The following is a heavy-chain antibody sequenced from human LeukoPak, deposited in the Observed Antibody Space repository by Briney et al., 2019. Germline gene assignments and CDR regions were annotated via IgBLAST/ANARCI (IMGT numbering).Heavy chain of an antibody. V-gene: IGHV4-59*01. J-gene: IGHJ6*03. D-gene: IGHD2-15*01. CDR1: GGSISANY. CDR2: IYYSGST. CDR3: ARWYCSGDTCYHLDV. Sequence: SETLSLTCTVSGGSISANYWSWIRQPPGKGLEWIGYIYYSGSTRYNPSLTSRVTMSVDTSNNQFSLRLNSVTAADTAVYYCARWYCSGDTCYHLDVWGKGATVTVSS.